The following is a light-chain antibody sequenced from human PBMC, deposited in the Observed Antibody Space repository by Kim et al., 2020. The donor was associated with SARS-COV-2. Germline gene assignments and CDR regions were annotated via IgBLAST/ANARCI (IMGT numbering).Light chain of an antibody. J-gene: IGKJ5*01. CDR2: GAS. CDR3: QEYGSSRSIT. V-gene: IGKV3-20*01. CDR1: QSVSSRY. Sequence: PGERATLSCRASQSVSSRYLAWYQQKPGQAPRLLIYGASSRATGIPDRFSGSGSGTDFTLTISRLEPEDSAVYYCQEYGSSRSITFGQGTRLEIK.